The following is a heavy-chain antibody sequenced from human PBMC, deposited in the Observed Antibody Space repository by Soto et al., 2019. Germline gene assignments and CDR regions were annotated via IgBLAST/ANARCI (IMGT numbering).Heavy chain of an antibody. CDR3: AKKGSIPTWYFDY. J-gene: IGHJ4*02. V-gene: IGHV3-23*01. D-gene: IGHD2-21*01. CDR2: ISGSGGST. Sequence: EVQLLESGGGLVQPGGSLRLSCAASGLTFSSYVMSWVRQAPGKGLEWVSGISGSGGSTYYADSVKGRFTISRDNSKNTLYLQMSRLRAEDTAVYYCAKKGSIPTWYFDYWGQGTLVTVSS. CDR1: GLTFSSYV.